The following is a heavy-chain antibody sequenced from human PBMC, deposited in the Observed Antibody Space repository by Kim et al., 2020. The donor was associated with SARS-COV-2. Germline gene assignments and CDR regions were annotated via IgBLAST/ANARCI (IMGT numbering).Heavy chain of an antibody. Sequence: DSVKGRFPISEDNDKNPLYLQMNSLRAEDTAVYYCAKFGGRLADFDYWGQGTLVTVSS. V-gene: IGHV3-23*01. J-gene: IGHJ4*02. D-gene: IGHD3-10*01. CDR3: AKFGGRLADFDY.